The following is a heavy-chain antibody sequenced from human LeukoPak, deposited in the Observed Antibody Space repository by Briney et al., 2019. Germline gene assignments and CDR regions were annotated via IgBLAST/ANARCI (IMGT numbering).Heavy chain of an antibody. CDR1: GYTLTELS. D-gene: IGHD3-10*01. J-gene: IGHJ4*02. CDR3: TTSETKWVGELLYY. Sequence: ASVKVSCKVSGYTLTELSMHWVRQAPGKGLEWMGGFDPEDGETIYAQKFQGRVTMTEDTSTDTAYMEPSSLRSEDTAVYYCTTSETKWVGELLYYWGQGTLVTVSS. CDR2: FDPEDGET. V-gene: IGHV1-24*01.